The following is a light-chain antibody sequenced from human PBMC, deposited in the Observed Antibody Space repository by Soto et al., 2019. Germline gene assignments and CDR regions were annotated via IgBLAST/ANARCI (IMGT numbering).Light chain of an antibody. Sequence: DIQMTQSPSSLSASVGDRVTITCRASQGIRNDLGWYQQKPGKAPKRLIYAASSLQSGVPSRFSGSGSGTKFTLTIASLQPDDFATYYCQQYETFSGTFGPGTKVHIK. CDR2: AAS. CDR3: QQYETFSGT. J-gene: IGKJ1*01. CDR1: QGIRND. V-gene: IGKV1-17*01.